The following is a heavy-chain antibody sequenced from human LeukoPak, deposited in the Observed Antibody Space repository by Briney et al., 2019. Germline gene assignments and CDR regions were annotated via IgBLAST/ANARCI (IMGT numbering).Heavy chain of an antibody. CDR1: GGSLSGYY. CDR2: NNHRGST. D-gene: IGHD3-3*01. CDR3: ARVAVFWSGYPNYYYMDV. J-gene: IGHJ6*03. Sequence: SETLSLPCAVYGGSLSGYYWSWIRQPPGRGLEWIGKNNHRGSTDSNPSLKSRVTISVDTSKNQFSLTLSSMTVADTAVYYCARVAVFWSGYPNYYYMDVWGKGTTVTVSS. V-gene: IGHV4-34*01.